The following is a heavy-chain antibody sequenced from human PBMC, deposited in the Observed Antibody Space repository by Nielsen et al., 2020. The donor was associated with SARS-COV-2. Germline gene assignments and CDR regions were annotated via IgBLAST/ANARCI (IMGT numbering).Heavy chain of an antibody. Sequence: GESLKISCAASGFTFSSYAMSWVRQAPGKGLEWVSAISGSGGSTYYADSVKGRFTISRDNSKNTLYLQMNSLKTEDTAVYYCTTDRYYDYVWGSYRLPDYWGQGTLVIVSS. CDR2: ISGSGGST. CDR3: TTDRYYDYVWGSYRLPDY. CDR1: GFTFSSYA. J-gene: IGHJ4*02. V-gene: IGHV3-23*01. D-gene: IGHD3-16*02.